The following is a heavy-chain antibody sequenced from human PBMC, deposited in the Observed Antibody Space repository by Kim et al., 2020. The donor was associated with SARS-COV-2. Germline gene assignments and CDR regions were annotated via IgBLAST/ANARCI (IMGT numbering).Heavy chain of an antibody. CDR3: ARVKWELLPFFDY. D-gene: IGHD1-26*01. V-gene: IGHV4-59*01. J-gene: IGHJ4*02. Sequence: YHPSLKSRVTISVDTSKNQFSLKLSSVTAADTAVYYCARVKWELLPFFDYWGQGTLVTVSS.